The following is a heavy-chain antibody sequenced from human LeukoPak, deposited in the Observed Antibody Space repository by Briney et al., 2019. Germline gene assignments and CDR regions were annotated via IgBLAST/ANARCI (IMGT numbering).Heavy chain of an antibody. J-gene: IGHJ4*02. Sequence: GGSLRLSCTASGFTLITYGMHWARQAPGKGLEWVTFIRHDGSATYYADSVKGRFTSSIDNSKSTVYLEVNSLRPEDTAVHDCARVMVGLAGVGATHLDYWGQGTLLSVSS. V-gene: IGHV3-30*02. CDR1: GFTLITYG. CDR3: ARVMVGLAGVGATHLDY. CDR2: IRHDGSAT. D-gene: IGHD1-26*01.